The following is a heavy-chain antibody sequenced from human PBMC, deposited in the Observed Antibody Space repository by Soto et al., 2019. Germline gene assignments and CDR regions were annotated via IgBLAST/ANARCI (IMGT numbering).Heavy chain of an antibody. D-gene: IGHD2-8*01. J-gene: IGHJ5*02. CDR1: CGSISRCGYY. V-gene: IGHV4-31*03. Sequence: QVQLQESGPGLVKPSQTLSLTCTVSCGSISRCGYYWSWIRQHPGKGLEWIGYVDYIGSTFYNTSITSRVTISVDTSKHQFSLTLSSVTEADKAVYYCARDRGSNYCTWFDPWGQGTLVTVSS. CDR2: VDYIGST. CDR3: ARDRGSNYCTWFDP.